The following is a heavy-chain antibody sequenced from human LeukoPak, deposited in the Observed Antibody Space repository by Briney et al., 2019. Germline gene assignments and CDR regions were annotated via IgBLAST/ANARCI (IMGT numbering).Heavy chain of an antibody. CDR3: ARGPTHRYYYDSTGYYRGAFDS. J-gene: IGHJ4*02. V-gene: IGHV1-18*01. Sequence: ASVKVSCKASGYTFTNYGISWVRQAPGQGLEWMGWISGYNGNTNYAQKLQGRVTMTTDTSTSTAYMELRSLRSDDTAVYYCARGPTHRYYYDSTGYYRGAFDSWGQGTLVTVSS. D-gene: IGHD3-22*01. CDR2: ISGYNGNT. CDR1: GYTFTNYG.